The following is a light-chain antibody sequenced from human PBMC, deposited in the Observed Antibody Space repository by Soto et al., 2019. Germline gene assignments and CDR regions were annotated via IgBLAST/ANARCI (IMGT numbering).Light chain of an antibody. CDR3: QQSYSIPLT. CDR2: AAS. CDR1: QSISSY. J-gene: IGKJ4*01. V-gene: IGKV1-39*01. Sequence: DIQMTQSPSSLSASVGDRVTITCRASQSISSYLNWYQQKPGKAPKLLIYAASSLQSGVPSRFSSSGSGTDFTLTISSLQPEDFATYYSQQSYSIPLTFGGGTKLDIK.